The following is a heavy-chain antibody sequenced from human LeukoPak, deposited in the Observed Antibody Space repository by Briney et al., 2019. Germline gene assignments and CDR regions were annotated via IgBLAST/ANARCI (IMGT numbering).Heavy chain of an antibody. CDR3: AGAKHSDFDI. V-gene: IGHV6-1*01. CDR1: GDSFSSKGVA. Sequence: SQTLSLTCVISGDSFSSKGVAWNWIRRSPSRGLQWLGRTYYRSKWYHGIAITPDKSKNQFSLQLISVTPEATAVYYCAGAKHSDFDIWGHGTMVTVSS. CDR2: TYYRSKWYH. J-gene: IGHJ3*02. D-gene: IGHD3-3*02.